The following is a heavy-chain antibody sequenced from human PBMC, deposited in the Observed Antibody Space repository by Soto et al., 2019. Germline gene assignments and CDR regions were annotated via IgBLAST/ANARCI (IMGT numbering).Heavy chain of an antibody. CDR2: ISSSGSTI. CDR1: GFTFSDYY. CDR3: AISTYYGDNFDD. J-gene: IGHJ4*02. D-gene: IGHD4-17*01. V-gene: IGHV3-11*01. Sequence: GGSLRLSCAASGFTFSDYYMSWIRQAPGKGLEWVSYISSSGSTIYYADSVKGRFTISRDNAKNSLYLQMNSLRAEDTAVYYCAISTYYGDNFDDWGQGTLVTVSS.